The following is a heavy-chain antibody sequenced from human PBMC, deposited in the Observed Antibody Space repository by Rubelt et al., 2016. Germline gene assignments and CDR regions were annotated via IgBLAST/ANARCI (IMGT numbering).Heavy chain of an antibody. CDR1: GGSFSGYY. Sequence: QVQLQQWGAGLLKPSETLSLTCAVYGGSFSGYYWSWIRQPPGKGLEWIGEINHSGITNYNPSLKSRVTIAVDTSKNQLALKLSAVPAADTAVYYCARGLARAAAAPRRLWFDPWGQGTLVTVSS. CDR3: ARGLARAAAAPRRLWFDP. J-gene: IGHJ5*02. CDR2: INHSGIT. V-gene: IGHV4-34*01. D-gene: IGHD6-13*01.